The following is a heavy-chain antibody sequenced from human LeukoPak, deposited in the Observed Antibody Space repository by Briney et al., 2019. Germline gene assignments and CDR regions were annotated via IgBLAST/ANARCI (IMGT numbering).Heavy chain of an antibody. V-gene: IGHV3-30*18. CDR1: GLTFSSSW. CDR3: AKDRIVGATRFLDF. Sequence: PGGSLRLSCAVSGLTFSSSWMDWVRQAPGKGLEWVATTSFDGSNTYFSDSVRGRFTIPRDNSRNTLFLQMSSLSAEDTAVYYCAKDRIVGATRFLDFWGQGTLVTVSS. CDR2: TSFDGSNT. D-gene: IGHD1-26*01. J-gene: IGHJ4*02.